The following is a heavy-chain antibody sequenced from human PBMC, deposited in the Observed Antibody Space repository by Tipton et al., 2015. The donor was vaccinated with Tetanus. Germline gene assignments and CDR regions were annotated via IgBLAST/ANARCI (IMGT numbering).Heavy chain of an antibody. Sequence: TLSLTCTVSGGSIINTTWLTWVRQPPGKGLEWLGDIFHSGTAYYSPSLKSRLTISLDKSNNHLSLKLNSVTAADSAVYYCARGXQRLVPAGFDLWGQGTLVTVSS. CDR1: GGSIINTTW. D-gene: IGHD6-13*01. CDR3: ARGXQRLVPAGFDL. V-gene: IGHV4-4*02. CDR2: IFHSGTA. J-gene: IGHJ5*02.